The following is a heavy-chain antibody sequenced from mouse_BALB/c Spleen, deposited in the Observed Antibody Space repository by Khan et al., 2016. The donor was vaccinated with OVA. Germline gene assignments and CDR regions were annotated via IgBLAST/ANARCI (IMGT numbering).Heavy chain of an antibody. V-gene: IGHV1-77*01. J-gene: IGHJ3*01. CDR2: IYPGSDST. CDR3: GRGGWNEFAY. D-gene: IGHD1-1*02. CDR1: GYIFTDYV. Sequence: QVQLQQSGPELVKPGASVKMSCKASGYIFTDYVMNWVKQRTGQGLEWIGQIYPGSDSTYYNEKFKDKATLTADRSSSTAYMQLTSLTSEESAVYICGRGGWNEFAYWGQGTLVTVSA.